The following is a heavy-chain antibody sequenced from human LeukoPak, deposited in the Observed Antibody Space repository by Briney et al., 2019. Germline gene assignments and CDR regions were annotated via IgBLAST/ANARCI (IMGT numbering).Heavy chain of an antibody. Sequence: KSSETLSLTCTVSGYSISSGYDWGWMRQAPGKGLEWLASISQSGDTYNNPSLKSRVSLSVDTSKNQLSLKLTSVTAADTAVYYCARVPTTYSSSWYDAFDIWGQGTMVTVSS. D-gene: IGHD6-13*01. V-gene: IGHV4-38-2*02. CDR2: ISQSGDT. CDR3: ARVPTTYSSSWYDAFDI. J-gene: IGHJ3*02. CDR1: GYSISSGYD.